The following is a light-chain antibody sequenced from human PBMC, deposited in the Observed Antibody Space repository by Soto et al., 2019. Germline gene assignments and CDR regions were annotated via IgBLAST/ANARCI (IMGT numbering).Light chain of an antibody. CDR1: QSVNNY. CDR2: DAS. V-gene: IGKV3-11*01. Sequence: EIVLTQSPATLSLSPGERATLSCRASQSVNNYLAWYQQTPGQAPRLLIYDASTRATGIPARFSGSGSGTDFTLTMTSLEPEDFAVYYCEQCIDWPLTFGGGTKVDIK. J-gene: IGKJ4*01. CDR3: EQCIDWPLT.